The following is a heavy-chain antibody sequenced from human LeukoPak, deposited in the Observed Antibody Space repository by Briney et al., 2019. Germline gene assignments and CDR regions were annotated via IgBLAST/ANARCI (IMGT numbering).Heavy chain of an antibody. CDR2: ISYDGSSE. Sequence: GGSLRLSCAASGFTFSSYAIHWVRQAPGRGLDWVAIISYDGSSEYYADSVKGRFTISRDNSKNTLYLQMNSLRAGDTAVYYCARDVPYYGMDVWGQGTTVTVSS. J-gene: IGHJ6*02. CDR3: ARDVPYYGMDV. CDR1: GFTFSSYA. V-gene: IGHV3-30-3*01.